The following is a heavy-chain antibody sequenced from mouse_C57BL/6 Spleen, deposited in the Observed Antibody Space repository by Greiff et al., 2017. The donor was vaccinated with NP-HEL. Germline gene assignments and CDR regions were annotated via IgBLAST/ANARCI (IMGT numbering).Heavy chain of an antibody. CDR3: VREFHYGSSYAMDY. Sequence: EVQLVESGGGLVQPKGSLKLSCAASGFSFNTYAMNWVRQAPGKGLEWVARIRSKSNNYATYYADSVKDRFTISRDDSESMLYLQMNNLKTEDTAMYYCVREFHYGSSYAMDYWGQGTSVTVSS. CDR1: GFSFNTYA. D-gene: IGHD1-1*01. V-gene: IGHV10-1*01. J-gene: IGHJ4*01. CDR2: IRSKSNNYAT.